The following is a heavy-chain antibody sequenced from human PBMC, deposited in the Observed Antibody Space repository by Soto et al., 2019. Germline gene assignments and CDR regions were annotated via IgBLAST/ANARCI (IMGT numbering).Heavy chain of an antibody. CDR1: GYRFETYA. D-gene: IGHD3-3*01. V-gene: IGHV1-18*01. J-gene: IGHJ6*03. Sequence: ASVKVSCKSSGYRFETYAMSWVRQAPGQGLEWMGWIRAYNIETYYAQKFQDRGTMTTDTSTGTAYMELRSLRSDDTAVYYCARGHGVIIGAMDVWGKGTPVTGS. CDR2: IRAYNIET. CDR3: ARGHGVIIGAMDV.